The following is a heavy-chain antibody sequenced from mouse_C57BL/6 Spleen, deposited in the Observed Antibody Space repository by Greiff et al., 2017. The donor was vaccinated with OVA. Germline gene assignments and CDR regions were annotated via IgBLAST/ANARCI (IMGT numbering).Heavy chain of an antibody. CDR3: AIYDYDGSYFDY. CDR1: GYTFTSYW. J-gene: IGHJ2*01. Sequence: VQLQQPGAELVKPGASVKLSCKASGYTFTSYWMHWVKQRPGQGLEWIGMIHPNSGSTNYNEKFKSKATLTVDKSSSTAYMQLSSLTSEDSAVYYCAIYDYDGSYFDYWGQGTTLTVSS. CDR2: IHPNSGST. V-gene: IGHV1-64*01. D-gene: IGHD2-4*01.